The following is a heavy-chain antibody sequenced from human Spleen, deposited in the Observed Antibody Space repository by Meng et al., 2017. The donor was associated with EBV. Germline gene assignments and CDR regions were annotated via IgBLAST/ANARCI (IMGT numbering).Heavy chain of an antibody. J-gene: IGHJ4*02. V-gene: IGHV3-30*18. D-gene: IGHD6-19*01. CDR1: GFTFSSYG. CDR2: ISYDGSNK. Sequence: QVQLVESGXGVVQPXRSLRLXXXVSGFTFSSYGMHWVRQAPGKGLEWVAVISYDGSNKYYADSVKGRFTISRDNSKNTLYLQMNSLRAEDTAVYYCAKIAVATNLDQDFDYWGQGTLGTSPQ. CDR3: AKIAVATNLDQDFDY.